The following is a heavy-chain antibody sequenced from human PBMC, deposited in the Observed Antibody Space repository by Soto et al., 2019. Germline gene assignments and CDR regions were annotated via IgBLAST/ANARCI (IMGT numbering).Heavy chain of an antibody. Sequence: PGESLKISCKGSGYSFTSYWIGWVRQMPGKGLEWMGIIYPGDSDTRYSPSFQGQVTISADKSISTAYLQWSSLKASDTAMYYCARNRIAARHGYYYGMDVWGQGTTVTVS. V-gene: IGHV5-51*01. CDR2: IYPGDSDT. J-gene: IGHJ6*02. CDR3: ARNRIAARHGYYYGMDV. D-gene: IGHD6-6*01. CDR1: GYSFTSYW.